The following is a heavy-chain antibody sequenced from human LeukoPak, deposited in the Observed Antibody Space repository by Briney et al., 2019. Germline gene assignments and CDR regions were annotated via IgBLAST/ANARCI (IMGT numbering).Heavy chain of an antibody. CDR2: ISYDGSNK. V-gene: IGHV3-30*04. CDR3: ARDRHSSGRGGYFDY. Sequence: PGRSPRLSCAASGFTFSSYAMHWVRQAPGKGLEWVAVISYDGSNKYYADSVKGRFTISRDNSKNTLYLQMNSLRAEDTAVYYCARDRHSSGRGGYFDYWAREPWSPSPQ. CDR1: GFTFSSYA. D-gene: IGHD6-19*01. J-gene: IGHJ4*02.